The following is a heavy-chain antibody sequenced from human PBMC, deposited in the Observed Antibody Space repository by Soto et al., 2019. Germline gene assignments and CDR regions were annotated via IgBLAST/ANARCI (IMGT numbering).Heavy chain of an antibody. V-gene: IGHV1-18*01. CDR1: GYDFNSYG. CDR2: ISPYSDDT. Sequence: ASVKVSCKARGYDFNSYGITWVRQAHGQGLEWLGWISPYSDDTKYAQKLQGRVTVTMDRSSRTVYMDLRSLRSNDTAIYYCARGGYYDSSGSRNYHYYGMNVWGQGTTVTVSS. CDR3: ARGGYYDSSGSRNYHYYGMNV. D-gene: IGHD3-22*01. J-gene: IGHJ6*02.